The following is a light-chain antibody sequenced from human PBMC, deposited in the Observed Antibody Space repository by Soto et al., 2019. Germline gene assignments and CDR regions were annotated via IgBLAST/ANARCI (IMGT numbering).Light chain of an antibody. CDR2: DVT. CDR1: SSDVGGYNF. J-gene: IGLJ2*01. CDR3: FSYAGSYTLGV. Sequence: QSALTQPRSVSGSPGQSVTISCTGTSSDVGGYNFVSWYQHHPGKAPKLIIYDVTKRPSGVPDRFSGSKSGNTASLTISGLQAEDEDDYYCFSYAGSYTLGVFGGGTKLTVL. V-gene: IGLV2-11*01.